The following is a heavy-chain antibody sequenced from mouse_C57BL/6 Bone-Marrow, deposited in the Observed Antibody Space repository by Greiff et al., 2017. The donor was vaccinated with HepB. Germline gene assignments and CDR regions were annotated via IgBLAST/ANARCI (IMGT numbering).Heavy chain of an antibody. CDR3: ASPYGYDEGFAY. D-gene: IGHD2-2*01. CDR1: GFTFTDYY. V-gene: IGHV7-3*01. Sequence: EVKLMESGGGLVQPGGSLSLSCAASGFTFTDYYMSWVRQPPGKALEWLGFIRNKANGYTTEYSASVKGRFTISRDNSQSILYLQMNALRAEDSATYYCASPYGYDEGFAYWGQGTLVTVSA. J-gene: IGHJ3*01. CDR2: IRNKANGYTT.